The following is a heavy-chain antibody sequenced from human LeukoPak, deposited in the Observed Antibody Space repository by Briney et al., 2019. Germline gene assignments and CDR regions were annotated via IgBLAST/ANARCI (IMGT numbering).Heavy chain of an antibody. CDR1: GGSISSSSYY. CDR3: ARDRDFWSGYYHFDY. V-gene: IGHV4-39*07. Sequence: PSETLSLTCTVSGGSISSSSYYWGWIRQPPGKGLEWIGSIYYSGSTYYNPSLKSRVTISVDTSKNQFSLKLSSVTAADTAVYYCARDRDFWSGYYHFDYWGQGTLVTVSS. D-gene: IGHD3-3*01. CDR2: IYYSGST. J-gene: IGHJ4*02.